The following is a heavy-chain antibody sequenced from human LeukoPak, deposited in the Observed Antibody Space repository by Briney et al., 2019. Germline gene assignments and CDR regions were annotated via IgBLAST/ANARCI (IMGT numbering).Heavy chain of an antibody. V-gene: IGHV4-39*07. Sequence: SETLSLTCTVSGGSISSSSYYWDWIRQPPGKGLEWIGSIYYSGSTYYNPSLKSRVTISVDTSKNQFSLKLSPVTAADTAVYYCARDPNGVYNWFDPWGQGTLVTVSS. D-gene: IGHD2-8*01. CDR2: IYYSGST. CDR1: GGSISSSSYY. CDR3: ARDPNGVYNWFDP. J-gene: IGHJ5*02.